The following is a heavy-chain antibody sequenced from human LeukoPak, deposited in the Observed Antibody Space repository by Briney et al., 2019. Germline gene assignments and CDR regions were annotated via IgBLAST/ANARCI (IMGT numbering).Heavy chain of an antibody. J-gene: IGHJ4*02. Sequence: GASVKVSCTASGYTFTGYSIHWVRQAPGQGLEWMGWINPNSGGTNYAQKFQGRVTMTRDTSISTAYMELSRLRSDDTAVYYCAREPTTGYFDYWGQGTLVTVSS. V-gene: IGHV1-2*02. D-gene: IGHD4-11*01. CDR3: AREPTTGYFDY. CDR2: INPNSGGT. CDR1: GYTFTGYS.